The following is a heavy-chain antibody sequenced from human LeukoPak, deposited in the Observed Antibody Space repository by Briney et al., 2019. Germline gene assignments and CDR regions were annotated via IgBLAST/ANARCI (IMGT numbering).Heavy chain of an antibody. D-gene: IGHD7-27*01. Sequence: GASVKVSCKASGYTFTGYYMYWVRQAPGQGLEWMGWITPNTGGTHYAQKFKGRVTMTRDTSISTAYMELSRLTSDDTAVYYCARGVNWGSGDGFDIWGQGTMVTVSS. V-gene: IGHV1-2*02. CDR3: ARGVNWGSGDGFDI. CDR2: ITPNTGGT. CDR1: GYTFTGYY. J-gene: IGHJ3*02.